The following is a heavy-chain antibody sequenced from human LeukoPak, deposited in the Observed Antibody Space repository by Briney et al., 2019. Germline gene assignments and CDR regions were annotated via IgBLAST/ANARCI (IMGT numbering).Heavy chain of an antibody. CDR3: ARQFLWLDP. CDR1: GGSISSYY. CDR2: IYYSGST. V-gene: IGHV4-59*08. Sequence: SETLSLTCTVSGGSISSYYWSWIRQPPGKGLEWVGYIYYSGSTNYNPSLKSRVTISVDTSKNQFSLKLSSVTAADTAVYYCARQFLWLDPWGQGTLVTVSS. J-gene: IGHJ5*02.